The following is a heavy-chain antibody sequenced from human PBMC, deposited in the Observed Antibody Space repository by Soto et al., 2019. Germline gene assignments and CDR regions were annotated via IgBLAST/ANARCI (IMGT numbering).Heavy chain of an antibody. J-gene: IGHJ2*01. CDR2: MNPNSGNT. CDR3: ARGSGYCSGGSCYSGLWYFDL. Sequence: QVQLVQSGAEVKKPGASVKVSCKASGYTFTSYDINWVRQATGQGLEWMGWMNPNSGNTGYAQKFQGRVTMTSNTSISTAYMELSSLRSEDTAVYYCARGSGYCSGGSCYSGLWYFDLWGRGTLVTVSS. D-gene: IGHD2-15*01. CDR1: GYTFTSYD. V-gene: IGHV1-8*01.